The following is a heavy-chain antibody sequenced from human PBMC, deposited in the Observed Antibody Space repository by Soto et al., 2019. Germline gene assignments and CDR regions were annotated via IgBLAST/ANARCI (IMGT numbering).Heavy chain of an antibody. Sequence: PAESLRLSCSASGFMFSNCAMHWVRQAPGKGPEYVSAISSDGGDTFYADSVKARFTVSRDNNRNRLYLQMRSLRLEDTAIYDCAASTTTVISSYTSWGQGTQVTVSS. J-gene: IGHJ4*02. V-gene: IGHV3-64D*06. CDR1: GFMFSNCA. CDR2: ISSDGGDT. D-gene: IGHD4-4*01. CDR3: AASTTTVISSYTS.